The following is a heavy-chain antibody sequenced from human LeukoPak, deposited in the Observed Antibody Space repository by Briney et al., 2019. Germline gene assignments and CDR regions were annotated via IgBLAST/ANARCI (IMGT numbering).Heavy chain of an antibody. J-gene: IGHJ4*02. CDR1: GYTFTGYY. CDR3: ARVRYCSSTSCEISNDY. V-gene: IGHV1-2*02. Sequence: ASVTVSFKASGYTFTGYYMHWVRQTPGQGLEWMGWINPNSGGTNYAQKFQGRVTMTRDTSISTAYMELSRLRSDNTAVYYCARVRYCSSTSCEISNDYWGQGTLVTVSS. D-gene: IGHD2-2*01. CDR2: INPNSGGT.